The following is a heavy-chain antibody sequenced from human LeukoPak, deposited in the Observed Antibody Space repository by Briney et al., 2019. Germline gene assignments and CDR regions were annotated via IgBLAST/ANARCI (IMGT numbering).Heavy chain of an antibody. J-gene: IGHJ4*02. D-gene: IGHD3-22*01. V-gene: IGHV4-39*01. CDR1: GGSISSSSYY. CDR3: ARHYYDSSGYNDY. CDR2: MYYSGST. Sequence: PETLSLTCTVSGGSISSSSYYWGWIRQPPGKGLEWIGNMYYSGSTYYNPSLKSRVSISVDTSKNQFSLKLSSVTAADTAVYYCARHYYDSSGYNDYWGQGTLVTVSS.